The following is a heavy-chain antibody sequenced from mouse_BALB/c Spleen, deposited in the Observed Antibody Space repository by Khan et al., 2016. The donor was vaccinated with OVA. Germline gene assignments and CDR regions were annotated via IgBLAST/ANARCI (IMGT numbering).Heavy chain of an antibody. CDR1: GYSITSDYT. J-gene: IGHJ4*01. CDR2: IHYSGST. V-gene: IGHV3-1*02. D-gene: IGHD2-3*01. CDR3: ARFDAYYDAMDY. Sequence: EVQLQESGPDLVKPSQSLSLTCTVTGYSITSDYTWHWIRQFPGNKLEWMGYIHYSGSTNYNSSLKSRISITRDTSKNQFFLQLNSVNIDDTATYYCARFDAYYDAMDYWGQGTSVTVSS.